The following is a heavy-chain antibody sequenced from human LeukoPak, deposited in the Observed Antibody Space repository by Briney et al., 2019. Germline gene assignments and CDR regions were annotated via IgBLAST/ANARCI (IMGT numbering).Heavy chain of an antibody. V-gene: IGHV4-31*03. CDR1: GGSISSGGYY. D-gene: IGHD2-15*01. CDR2: IYYSGST. J-gene: IGHJ5*02. Sequence: PSQTLSLTCTVSGGSISSGGYYWSWIRQHPGKGLKWIGYIYYSGSTYYNPSLKSRVTISVDTSKNQFSLKLSSVTAADTAVYYCARVLHDPPYTYDWFDPWGQGTLVTVSS. CDR3: ARVLHDPPYTYDWFDP.